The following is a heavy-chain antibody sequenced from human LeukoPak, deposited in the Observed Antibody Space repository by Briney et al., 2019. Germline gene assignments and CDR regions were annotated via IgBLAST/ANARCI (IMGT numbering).Heavy chain of an antibody. V-gene: IGHV1-18*01. D-gene: IGHD2-15*01. CDR2: ISAYNGNT. CDR1: GYTFTSYG. CDR3: ARGSVAGRDYYYMDV. J-gene: IGHJ6*03. Sequence: ASVKVSCKASGYTFTSYGISWVRQAPGQGLEWMGWISAYNGNTNYAQKLQDRVTMTTDTSTNTAYMELRSLRSDDTAVYYCARGSVAGRDYYYMDVWGKGTTVTVS.